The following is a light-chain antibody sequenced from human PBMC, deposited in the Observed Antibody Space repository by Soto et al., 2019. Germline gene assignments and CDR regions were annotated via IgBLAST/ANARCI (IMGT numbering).Light chain of an antibody. CDR2: GAS. Sequence: IVLTQSPGTLSLSPGERATLSCRASQSVTSTYLTWYQQRPGQAPRLLIYGASRRATGIPDRFSGSGSGTDFTLTINRLEPEDFAVYYCQQYGDSLLTFGGGTKVEIK. CDR3: QQYGDSLLT. J-gene: IGKJ4*01. CDR1: QSVTSTY. V-gene: IGKV3-20*01.